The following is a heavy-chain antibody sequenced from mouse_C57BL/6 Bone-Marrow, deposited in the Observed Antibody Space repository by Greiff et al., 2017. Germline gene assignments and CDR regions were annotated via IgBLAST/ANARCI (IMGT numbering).Heavy chain of an antibody. CDR3: ANYGSSYDWYFDV. V-gene: IGHV1-55*01. CDR1: GYTFTSYW. D-gene: IGHD1-1*01. CDR2: IYPGSGST. Sequence: VKLQQPGAELVKPGASVKMSCKASGYTFTSYWITWVKQRPGQGLEWIGDIYPGSGSTNYNEKFKSKATLTVDTSSSTAYMQLSSLTSEDSAVYYCANYGSSYDWYFDVWGTGTTVTVSS. J-gene: IGHJ1*03.